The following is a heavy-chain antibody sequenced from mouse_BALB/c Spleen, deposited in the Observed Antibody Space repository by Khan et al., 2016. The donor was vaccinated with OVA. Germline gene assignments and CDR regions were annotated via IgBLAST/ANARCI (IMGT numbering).Heavy chain of an antibody. CDR3: AREGAYFRSDGWFAY. J-gene: IGHJ3*01. D-gene: IGHD2-14*01. V-gene: IGHV1-4*01. CDR1: GYTFTSYT. Sequence: QLVQSGAELARPGASVKMSCKASGYTFTSYTMHWVKQRPGQGLEWIGYINPSSGYTNYNQKFKDKATLTADKSSSTAYIQLSSLTSEDSAVYYCAREGAYFRSDGWFAYWGQGTLVTVSA. CDR2: INPSSGYT.